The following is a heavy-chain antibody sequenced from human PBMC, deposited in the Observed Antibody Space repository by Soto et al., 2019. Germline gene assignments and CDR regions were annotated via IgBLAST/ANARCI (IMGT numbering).Heavy chain of an antibody. CDR3: ARVTCSSTSCYAYYFDY. J-gene: IGHJ4*02. D-gene: IGHD2-2*01. Sequence: PSETLSLTCTVSGGSISSSSYYWGWIRQPPGKGLEWIGSIYYSGSTYYNPSLKSRVTISVDKSKNQFSLKLSSVTAADTAVYFCARVTCSSTSCYAYYFDYWGQGTLVTVSS. CDR2: IYYSGST. V-gene: IGHV4-39*07. CDR1: GGSISSSSYY.